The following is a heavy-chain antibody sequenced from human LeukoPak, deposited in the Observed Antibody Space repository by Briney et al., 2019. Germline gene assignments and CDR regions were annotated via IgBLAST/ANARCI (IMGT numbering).Heavy chain of an antibody. CDR2: ISYAGSNK. CDR1: GFTFSSYA. CDR3: ARGTSGWYGGDLDY. V-gene: IGHV3-30*04. J-gene: IGHJ4*02. D-gene: IGHD6-19*01. Sequence: GGSLRLSCAASGFTFSSYAMHWVRQAPGKGLEWVAVISYAGSNKYYADSVKGRFTISRDNSKNTLYLQMNSLRAEDTVVYYCARGTSGWYGGDLDYWGQGTLVTVSS.